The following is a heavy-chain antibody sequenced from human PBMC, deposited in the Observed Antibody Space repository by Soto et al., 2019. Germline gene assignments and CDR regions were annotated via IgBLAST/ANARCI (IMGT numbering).Heavy chain of an antibody. CDR1: GGSISSGNFY. CDR3: ARPIEGGSSGYHH. CDR2: FYYTGST. D-gene: IGHD3-22*01. J-gene: IGHJ5*02. Sequence: SETLSLTCTVSGGSISSGNFYWAWIRQPPGKGLEWIGSFYYTGSTYYTPSLKSRATIFVDASKNQIFLKLSSVTAADTAVYYCARPIEGGSSGYHHWGQGTLVTVSS. V-gene: IGHV4-39*01.